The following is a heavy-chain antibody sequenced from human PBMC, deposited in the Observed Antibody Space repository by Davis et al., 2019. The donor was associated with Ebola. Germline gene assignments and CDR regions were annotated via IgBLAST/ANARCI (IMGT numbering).Heavy chain of an antibody. V-gene: IGHV4-39*07. CDR1: GDSISSSSYY. D-gene: IGHD1-26*01. CDR2: IYHSGST. J-gene: IGHJ4*02. Sequence: SETLSLTCTVSGDSISSSSYYWGWIRQPPGKGLEWIGSIYHSGSTYYNPSHKSRVTMSVDRSKNQFSLKLTSVTAADTAVYFCARGQESSYTVKWARFDSWGQGILVTVSS. CDR3: ARGQESSYTVKWARFDS.